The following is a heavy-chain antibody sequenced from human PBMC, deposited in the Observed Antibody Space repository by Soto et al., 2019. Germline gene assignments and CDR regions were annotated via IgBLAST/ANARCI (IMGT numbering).Heavy chain of an antibody. J-gene: IGHJ4*02. CDR1: GYSFTNND. CDR2: INPDDGET. Sequence: ASVKVSCKASGYSFTNNDVSWVRQATGQGLEWMGLINPDDGETHYAQEFQGRVTMTRDTSMSTAYMELRSLLYDDTAFYYCAREDRSTDHWGQGTMVTVSS. CDR3: AREDRSTDH. V-gene: IGHV1-8*01.